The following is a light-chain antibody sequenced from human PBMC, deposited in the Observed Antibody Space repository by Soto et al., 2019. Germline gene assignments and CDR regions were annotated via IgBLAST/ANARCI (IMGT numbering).Light chain of an antibody. CDR2: SAS. CDR3: QQYGGSPRVT. Sequence: EIVLTQSPGTLSLSPGERVTLSCRASQSVSSNYLAWYQQKPGPAPRLLIYSASSRATGIPDRFSGSGSGTDFTLTINRLEPEDFAVYYCQQYGGSPRVTFGGGTKVEIK. J-gene: IGKJ4*01. CDR1: QSVSSNY. V-gene: IGKV3-20*01.